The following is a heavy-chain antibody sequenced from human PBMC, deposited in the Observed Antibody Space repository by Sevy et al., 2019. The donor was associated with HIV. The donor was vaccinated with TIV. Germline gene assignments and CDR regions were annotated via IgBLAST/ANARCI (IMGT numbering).Heavy chain of an antibody. Sequence: SETLSLTCTVSGGSVSSSSYYWGWIRQPPGKGLEWVGSIYYTGSTNHNPSLKSRVTISVDRSKNQFSLKLSSVTAADTAIYYCASPESTTVTYGMDVWGQGTTVTASS. V-gene: IGHV4-39*01. CDR2: IYYTGST. CDR1: GGSVSSSSYY. D-gene: IGHD1-1*01. J-gene: IGHJ6*02. CDR3: ASPESTTVTYGMDV.